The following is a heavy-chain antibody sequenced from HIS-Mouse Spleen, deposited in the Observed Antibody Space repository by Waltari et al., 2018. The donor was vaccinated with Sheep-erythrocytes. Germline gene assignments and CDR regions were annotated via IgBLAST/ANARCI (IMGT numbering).Heavy chain of an antibody. CDR3: ARGRYYYDSSGYYFDY. Sequence: EVQLVESGGGLVQPGGSLRLSCAASGFTFSSYDMHWVRQATGKGLACVSAIGKAGYTYYPGSVKGRFTIARENAKNSLYLQMNSLRAGDTAVYYCARGRYYYDSSGYYFDYWGQGTLVTVSS. J-gene: IGHJ4*02. D-gene: IGHD3-22*01. V-gene: IGHV3-13*01. CDR2: IGKAGYT. CDR1: GFTFSSYD.